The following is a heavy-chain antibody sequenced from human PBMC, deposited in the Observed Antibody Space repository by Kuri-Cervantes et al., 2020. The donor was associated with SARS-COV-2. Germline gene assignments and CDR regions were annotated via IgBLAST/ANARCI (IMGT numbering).Heavy chain of an antibody. V-gene: IGHV4-61*01. CDR2: IYYSGST. CDR1: GGSVSSGSYY. D-gene: IGHD3-16*01. Sequence: GSLRLSCTVSGGSVSSGSYYWSWIRQPPGKGLEWIGYIYYSGSTNYNPSLKSRVTISVDTSKDQFPLKLSSVTAADTAVYYCARDGAFNFDYWARETWSPAPQ. J-gene: IGHJ4*02. CDR3: ARDGAFNFDY.